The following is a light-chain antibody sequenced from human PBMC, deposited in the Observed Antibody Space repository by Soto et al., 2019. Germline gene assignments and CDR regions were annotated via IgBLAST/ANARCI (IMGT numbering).Light chain of an antibody. V-gene: IGKV3-20*01. CDR2: GAS. Sequence: EIVLTQSPGTLSLSPGERATLSCRASQSVSSSYLAWYQQKPCQAPRLLIYGASSRATGIPDRFSGSGSGTDFTLTISRLEPADFAVYYCQHYGSSQYTFGQGTKLEIK. CDR1: QSVSSSY. J-gene: IGKJ2*01. CDR3: QHYGSSQYT.